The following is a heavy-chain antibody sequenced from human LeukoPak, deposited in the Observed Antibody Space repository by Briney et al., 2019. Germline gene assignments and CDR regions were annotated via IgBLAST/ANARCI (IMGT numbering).Heavy chain of an antibody. V-gene: IGHV3-15*07. Sequence: GGSLRHSCAASGFTFSNAWMNWVRQAPGKGLEWVGRIKSKTDGGTTDYAAPVKGRFTISRDDSKNTLYLQMNSLKTEDTAVYYCTTNYYDSSGYYVAYYFDYWGQGTLVTVSS. D-gene: IGHD3-22*01. J-gene: IGHJ4*02. CDR1: GFTFSNAW. CDR3: TTNYYDSSGYYVAYYFDY. CDR2: IKSKTDGGTT.